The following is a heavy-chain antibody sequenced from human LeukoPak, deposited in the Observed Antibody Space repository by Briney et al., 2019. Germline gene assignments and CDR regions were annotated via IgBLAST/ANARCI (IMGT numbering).Heavy chain of an antibody. D-gene: IGHD2-2*01. J-gene: IGHJ4*02. CDR1: GGSISSGGYS. V-gene: IGHV4-30-2*01. CDR2: IYDSGSK. Sequence: SQTLSLTCAVSGGSISSGGYSWSWIRQPPGKGLEWIGYIYDSGSKYYNPSLKSRVTISVDKSKNQFSLNLSSVTAADTAVYYFARGVPAALTNSFTYGGQGTLAPSPQ. CDR3: ARGVPAALTNSFTY.